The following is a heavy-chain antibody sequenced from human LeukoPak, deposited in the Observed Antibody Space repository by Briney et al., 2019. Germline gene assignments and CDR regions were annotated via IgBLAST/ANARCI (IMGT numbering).Heavy chain of an antibody. CDR2: INPNSGGT. CDR1: GYTFTGYY. J-gene: IGHJ4*02. V-gene: IGHV1-2*02. Sequence: TSVKVSCKASGYTFTGYYMHWVRQAPGQGLEWMGWINPNSGGTNYAQKFQGRVTMTRDTSISTAYMELSRLRSDDTAVYYCARDGRFPPELLPRYFDYWGQGTLVTVSS. CDR3: ARDGRFPPELLPRYFDY. D-gene: IGHD1-26*01.